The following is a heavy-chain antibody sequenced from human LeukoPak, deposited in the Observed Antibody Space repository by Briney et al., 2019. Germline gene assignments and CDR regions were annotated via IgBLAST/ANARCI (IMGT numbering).Heavy chain of an antibody. CDR2: IYHSGST. CDR1: GGSISSGGYS. J-gene: IGHJ4*02. CDR3: ARTVVVPAAMPYYFDY. D-gene: IGHD2-2*01. Sequence: SQTLSLTCAVSGGSISSGGYSWSWIRQPPGKGLEWIGYIYHSGSTYYNPSLKSRVTISVDRSKNQFSLKLSSVTAADTAVYHCARTVVVPAAMPYYFDYWGQGTLVTVSS. V-gene: IGHV4-30-2*01.